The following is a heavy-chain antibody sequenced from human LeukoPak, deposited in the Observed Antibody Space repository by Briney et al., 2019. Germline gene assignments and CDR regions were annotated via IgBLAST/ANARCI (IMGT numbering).Heavy chain of an antibody. CDR2: ISAYNGNT. CDR3: ARDGAGDIVVVPASVIDAFDI. Sequence: GASVKVSCKASGYTFTSYGISWVRQAPGQGLEWMGWISAYNGNTNYAKKLQGRVTMTTDTSTSKAYMELRSLRSDDTAVYYCARDGAGDIVVVPASVIDAFDIWGQGTMVTVSS. D-gene: IGHD2-2*01. V-gene: IGHV1-18*01. CDR1: GYTFTSYG. J-gene: IGHJ3*02.